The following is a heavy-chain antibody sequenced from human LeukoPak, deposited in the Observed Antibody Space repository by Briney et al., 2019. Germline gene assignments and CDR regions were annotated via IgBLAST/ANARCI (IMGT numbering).Heavy chain of an antibody. V-gene: IGHV3-7*05. D-gene: IGHD6-19*01. J-gene: IGHJ4*02. Sequence: PGGSLRLPCAASGFTFSTRWLNWVRQAPGKGLEWVANIKKAGSEKYYVDSVKGRFTISRDNAKHSLYLQMNSLRAEDTAVYYCASDREGRGRPGSNGYYFDYWGQGTLVTVSS. CDR3: ASDREGRGRPGSNGYYFDY. CDR2: IKKAGSEK. CDR1: GFTFSTRW.